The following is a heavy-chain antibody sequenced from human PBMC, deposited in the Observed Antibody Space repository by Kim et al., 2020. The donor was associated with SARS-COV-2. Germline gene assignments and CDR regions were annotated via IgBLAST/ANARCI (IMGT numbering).Heavy chain of an antibody. J-gene: IGHJ4*02. CDR1: GGSISSSNW. V-gene: IGHV4-4*02. Sequence: SETLSLTCAVSGGSISSSNWWSWVRQPPGKGLEWIGEIYHSGSTNYNPSLKSRVTISVDKSKNQFSLKLSSVTAADTAVYYCASHRPYYDILTGHFDYWGQGTLVTVSS. CDR2: IYHSGST. D-gene: IGHD3-9*01. CDR3: ASHRPYYDILTGHFDY.